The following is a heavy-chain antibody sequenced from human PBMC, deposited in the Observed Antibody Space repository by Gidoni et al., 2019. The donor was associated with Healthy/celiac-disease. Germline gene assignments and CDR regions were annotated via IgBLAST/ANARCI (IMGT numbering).Heavy chain of an antibody. CDR2: VIPIFGTA. V-gene: IGHV1-69*01. CDR3: ARLQRTALGYYYGMDV. Sequence: QVQLVQSGAEVKKPGSSVKVSCKASGGTFRSYAISGVRQAPGQGLEWMGGVIPIFGTANYAQKFQGRVTITADESTSTAYMELSSLRSEDTAVYYCARLQRTALGYYYGMDVWGQGTTVTVSS. CDR1: GGTFRSYA. J-gene: IGHJ6*02. D-gene: IGHD4-4*01.